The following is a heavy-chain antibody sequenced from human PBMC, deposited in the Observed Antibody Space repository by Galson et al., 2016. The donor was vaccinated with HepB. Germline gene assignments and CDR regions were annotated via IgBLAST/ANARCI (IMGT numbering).Heavy chain of an antibody. Sequence: SVKVSCKASGYIFTSFGISWVRQAPGEGLEWMGWISGYSGKTEYAQNLQGRVTVTTDTSGTTAYLELRRLRSDDTAVYSCATVWLVSAGLHDYWGQGTLVTVSS. D-gene: IGHD6-19*01. J-gene: IGHJ4*02. V-gene: IGHV1-18*01. CDR3: ATVWLVSAGLHDY. CDR1: GYIFTSFG. CDR2: ISGYSGKT.